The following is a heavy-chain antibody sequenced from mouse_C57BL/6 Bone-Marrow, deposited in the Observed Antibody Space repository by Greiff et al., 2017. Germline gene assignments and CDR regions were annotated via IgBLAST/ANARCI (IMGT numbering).Heavy chain of an antibody. V-gene: IGHV1-55*01. D-gene: IGHD2-2*01. CDR2: IYPGSGST. CDR1: GYTFTSYW. CDR3: ARKGGYGADY. J-gene: IGHJ4*01. Sequence: QVKLQQPGAELVKPGASVKMSCKASGYTFTSYWITWVKQRPGQGLEWIGDIYPGSGSTNYNEKFKSKATLTVDKSSSTAYMQLSSLTSEDSAVYYCARKGGYGADYWGQGTSVTVSS.